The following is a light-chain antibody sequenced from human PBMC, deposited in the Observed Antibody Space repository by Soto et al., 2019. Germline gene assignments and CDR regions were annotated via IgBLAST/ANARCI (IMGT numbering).Light chain of an antibody. CDR2: GAS. CDR3: QKYNNWPRT. V-gene: IGKV3-20*01. Sequence: ESVLPPSLGTMSFAPVYISPLYFIALLIVISSYLAWYQQKHGQAPRILIYGASSRATGIPDRFSGSGSGTDFTLTIRRMEPEDFAVYYCQKYNNWPRTCGQGTKGDLK. J-gene: IGKJ1*01. CDR1: LIVISSY.